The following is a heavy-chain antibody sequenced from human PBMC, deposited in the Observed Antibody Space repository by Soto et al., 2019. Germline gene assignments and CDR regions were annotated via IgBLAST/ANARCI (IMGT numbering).Heavy chain of an antibody. V-gene: IGHV3-23*03. J-gene: IGHJ5*02. Sequence: AGGPLKLSCSASGFIISASTMAWVRLAPGKGLEWVASLFSGGVSTRYADSVTGRFTISRDNSKNMLYLQMNSLGVDDTAVYYCARASKGPAAIAFDPWGQGTLVNVS. CDR1: GFIISAST. CDR3: ARASKGPAAIAFDP. D-gene: IGHD2-2*01. CDR2: LFSGGVST.